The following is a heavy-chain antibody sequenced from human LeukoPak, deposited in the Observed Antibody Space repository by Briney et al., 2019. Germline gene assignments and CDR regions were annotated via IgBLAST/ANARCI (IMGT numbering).Heavy chain of an antibody. CDR2: ISSSSSYI. V-gene: IGHV3-21*01. CDR3: ARLGIAAAGTDY. J-gene: IGHJ4*02. Sequence: GGSLRLSCAASGFTFSSYSMNWVRQAPGKGLEWVSSISSSSSYIYYADSVKGRFTISRDSAKNSLYLQMNSLRAEDTAVYYCARLGIAAAGTDYWGQGTLVTVSS. D-gene: IGHD6-13*01. CDR1: GFTFSSYS.